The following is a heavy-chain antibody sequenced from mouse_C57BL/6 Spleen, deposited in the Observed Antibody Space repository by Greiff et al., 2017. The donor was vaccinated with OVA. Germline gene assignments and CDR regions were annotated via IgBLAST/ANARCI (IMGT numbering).Heavy chain of an antibody. V-gene: IGHV1-19*01. CDR2: INPYNGGT. Sequence: VQLQQSGPVLVKPGASVKMSCKASGYTFTDYYMNWVKQSHGKSLEWIGVINPYNGGTSYNQKFKGKATLTVDKSSSTAYMELNSLTSEDSAVYYCARMAVVASMDYWGQGTSVTVSS. J-gene: IGHJ4*01. CDR1: GYTFTDYY. CDR3: ARMAVVASMDY. D-gene: IGHD1-1*01.